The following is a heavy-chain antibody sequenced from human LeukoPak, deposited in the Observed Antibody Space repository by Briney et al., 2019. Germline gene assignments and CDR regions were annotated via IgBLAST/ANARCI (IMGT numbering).Heavy chain of an antibody. D-gene: IGHD3-16*01. CDR3: ARGRRILGGPENAGDFFDF. J-gene: IGHJ4*01. CDR1: GYTLTDYY. CDR2: INPNSGAT. V-gene: IGHV1-2*02. Sequence: GASVKVSCKASGYTLTDYYLHWVRQAPGQGLKWMGWINPNSGATHYAQSFQARVTMTRDTSIASSYMELTGLESDDTAVYYCARGRRILGGPENAGDFFDFWGQGSQVTVSS.